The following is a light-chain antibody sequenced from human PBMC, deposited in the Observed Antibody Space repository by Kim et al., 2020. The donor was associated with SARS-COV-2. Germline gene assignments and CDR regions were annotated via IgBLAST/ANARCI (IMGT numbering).Light chain of an antibody. V-gene: IGKV3-15*01. CDR3: QQYYLGPRT. CDR1: QRINNN. CDR2: GAS. Sequence: EIVMTQSPAALSVSPGEGVTFPCRASQRINNNLAWYHQKPGQAPRLVIYGASTRATAIPARFSGSGSGTEFTLTISSLQPEDSAVYYCQQYYLGPRTFAVGTKVDIK. J-gene: IGKJ4*02.